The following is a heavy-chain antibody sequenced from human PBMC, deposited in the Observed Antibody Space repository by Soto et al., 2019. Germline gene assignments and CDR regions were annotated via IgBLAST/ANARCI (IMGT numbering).Heavy chain of an antibody. Sequence: QVQLQESGPGLVKPSGTLSLTCAVSGGSISSSSWWSWVRQPPGKGLEWIGEIYHSGSTNYNPSLKSRVTISVDKSKNQFSLKLSSVSAADTAVYYCARKTYDILTGYYPFDYWGQGTLVTLSS. CDR3: ARKTYDILTGYYPFDY. CDR2: IYHSGST. CDR1: GGSISSSSW. D-gene: IGHD3-9*01. V-gene: IGHV4-4*02. J-gene: IGHJ4*02.